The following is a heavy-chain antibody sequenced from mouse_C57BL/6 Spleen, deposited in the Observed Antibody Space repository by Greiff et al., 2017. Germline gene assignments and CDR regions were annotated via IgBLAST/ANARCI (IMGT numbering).Heavy chain of an antibody. J-gene: IGHJ2*01. CDR3: ARGGNWAYYFDY. Sequence: QVQLQQPGAELVMPGASVKLSCKASGYTFTSYSMHWVKQRPGQGLEWIGEIDPSDSYTNYNQKFKGKSTLTVDKSSSTASMQISSLTSEDSAVYYCARGGNWAYYFDYWGQGTTLTVSS. V-gene: IGHV1-69*01. D-gene: IGHD4-1*01. CDR1: GYTFTSYS. CDR2: IDPSDSYT.